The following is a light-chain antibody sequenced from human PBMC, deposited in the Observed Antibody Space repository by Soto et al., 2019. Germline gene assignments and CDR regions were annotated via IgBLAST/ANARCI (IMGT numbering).Light chain of an antibody. CDR1: QSISSY. V-gene: IGKV1-39*01. J-gene: IGKJ5*01. CDR2: AAS. Sequence: DIQMTQSPSSLSASVGDRVTITCRASQSISSYLNWYQQKPGKAPKLLIYAASSLQSGVPSRFRGSGYGTDFTLTISSLQPEDFATYYCQQSYRTPITFGQGTRLAIK. CDR3: QQSYRTPIT.